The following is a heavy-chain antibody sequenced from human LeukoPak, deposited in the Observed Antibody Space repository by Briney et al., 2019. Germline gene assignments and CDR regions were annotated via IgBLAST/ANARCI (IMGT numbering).Heavy chain of an antibody. CDR3: VRDIITMVRGVISQVPFVIDWFDP. D-gene: IGHD3-10*01. J-gene: IGHJ5*02. V-gene: IGHV1-18*01. Sequence: ASVKVSCKASGYTFTSYGISWVRQAPGQGLEWMGWISAYNGNTNYAQKLQGRVTMTTDTSTSTAYMELRSLRSDDTAVYYCVRDIITMVRGVISQVPFVIDWFDPWGQGTLVTVSS. CDR2: ISAYNGNT. CDR1: GYTFTSYG.